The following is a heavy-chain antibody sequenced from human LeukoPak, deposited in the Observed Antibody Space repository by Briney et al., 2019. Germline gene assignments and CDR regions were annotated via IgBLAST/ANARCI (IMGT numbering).Heavy chain of an antibody. CDR1: GVSISSGSYY. CDR3: ARDRRAVAGRGYFDY. Sequence: PSQTLSLTCTVSGVSISSGSYYWSWIRQPAGKGLEWIGRIYTSGSTNYNPSLKSRFTISVNTSKNQFSLKLSSVTAADTAVYYCARDRRAVAGRGYFDYWGQGTLVTVSS. J-gene: IGHJ4*02. D-gene: IGHD6-19*01. V-gene: IGHV4-61*02. CDR2: IYTSGST.